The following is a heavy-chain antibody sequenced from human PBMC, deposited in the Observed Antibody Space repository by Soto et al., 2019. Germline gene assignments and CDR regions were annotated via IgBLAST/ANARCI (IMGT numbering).Heavy chain of an antibody. CDR2: IYWDDDK. V-gene: IGHV2-5*02. CDR3: AHRASPPDLEGPFYPYYYYYGLDV. CDR1: GFSLSTGGVG. D-gene: IGHD1-1*01. J-gene: IGHJ6*02. Sequence: QITLKESGPTLVKPTQTLTLTCTFSGFSLSTGGVGVGWIRQPPGKALEWLALIYWDDDKRYSPSLKSRLTTTKDTSKNQVXHIXTXKDPVDTATYYCAHRASPPDLEGPFYPYYYYYGLDVWGQGTTVTVSS.